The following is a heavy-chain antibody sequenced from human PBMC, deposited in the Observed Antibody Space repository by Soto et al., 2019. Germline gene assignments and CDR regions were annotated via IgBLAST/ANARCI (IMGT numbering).Heavy chain of an antibody. Sequence: SETLSLTCSVSGGYISGSGYYWGWIRQPPGKGLEWIGSIYYSGSTYYNPSLKSRVTISVDTSKNQFSLKLSSVTAADTAVYYCARRGSGSYSDYWGQGTLVTVSS. CDR3: ARRGSGSYSDY. V-gene: IGHV4-39*01. J-gene: IGHJ4*02. CDR1: GGYISGSGYY. CDR2: IYYSGST. D-gene: IGHD3-10*01.